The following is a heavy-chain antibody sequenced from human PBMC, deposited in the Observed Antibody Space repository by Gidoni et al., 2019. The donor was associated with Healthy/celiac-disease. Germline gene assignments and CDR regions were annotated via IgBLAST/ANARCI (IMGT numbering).Heavy chain of an antibody. CDR2: ISGSGGST. J-gene: IGHJ4*02. D-gene: IGHD3-10*01. Sequence: EVQLVESGGGLVQPGGSLRLSCAASGFTFSSYAMRWVRQAPGKGLEWVSAISGSGGSTYYADSVKGRFTISRDNSKNTLYLQMNSLRAEDTAVYYCAKDLGNYYGSGSYSEVYYFDYWGQGTLVTASS. V-gene: IGHV3-23*04. CDR3: AKDLGNYYGSGSYSEVYYFDY. CDR1: GFTFSSYA.